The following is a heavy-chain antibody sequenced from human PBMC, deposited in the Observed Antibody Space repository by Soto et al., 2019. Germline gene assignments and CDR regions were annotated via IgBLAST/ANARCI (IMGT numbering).Heavy chain of an antibody. CDR2: IIPILGIA. D-gene: IGHD2-15*01. J-gene: IGHJ5*02. Sequence: VQLVQSGAEVKKPGSSVKVSCKASGGTFSSYTISWVRQAPGQGLEWMGRIIPILGIANYAQKFQGRVTITADKSTSTAYMELSSLRSEDTAVYYCARDRNCSGGSCYGSWFDPWGQGTLVTVSS. CDR1: GGTFSSYT. CDR3: ARDRNCSGGSCYGSWFDP. V-gene: IGHV1-69*02.